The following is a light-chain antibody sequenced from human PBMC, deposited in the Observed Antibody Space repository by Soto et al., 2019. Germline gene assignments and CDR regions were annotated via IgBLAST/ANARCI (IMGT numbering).Light chain of an antibody. J-gene: IGLJ1*01. CDR2: ENN. CDR1: SSNIGNNY. Sequence: QAVVTQPPSVSAAPGQKVTISCSGSSSNIGNNYVSWYQQLPGTAPKLLIYENNKRPSGIPDRFSGSKSGTSATLGITGLQTGDEAGYYCGTWDSSLSAFVFGTGTKLTVL. CDR3: GTWDSSLSAFV. V-gene: IGLV1-51*02.